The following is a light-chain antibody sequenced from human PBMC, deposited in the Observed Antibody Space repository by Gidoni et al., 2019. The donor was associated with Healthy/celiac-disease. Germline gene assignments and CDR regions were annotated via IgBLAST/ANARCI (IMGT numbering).Light chain of an antibody. V-gene: IGLV2-14*01. CDR2: EVS. J-gene: IGLJ1*01. CDR3: SSYSSIDTLYV. CDR1: SRDLDNYNY. Sequence: QSALTQPASVSGSPGQSITISCTGTSRDLDNYNYVSWYQQPPDKAPKLIIYEVSYRPSGVSDRFSGSKSGNTASLTIAGLQAEDEADYYCSSYSSIDTLYVFGTGTKVTVL.